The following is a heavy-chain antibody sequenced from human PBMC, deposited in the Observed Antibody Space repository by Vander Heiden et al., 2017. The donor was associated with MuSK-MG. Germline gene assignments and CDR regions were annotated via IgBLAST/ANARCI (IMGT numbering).Heavy chain of an antibody. Sequence: QVRLQESGPGLAKPPGTLSPTCNISGGSMRNFYWTWIRQPPGKGLEWIGNIYHSGRTDFMPSLKSRLTMSVDTPKGQFSLRLSSVTAADTGIYFCARAMGDFYDSAVYDPKFFDYWGPGILVTISS. CDR3: ARAMGDFYDSAVYDPKFFDY. V-gene: IGHV4-59*01. J-gene: IGHJ4*02. CDR2: IYHSGRT. CDR1: GGSMRNFY. D-gene: IGHD3-22*01.